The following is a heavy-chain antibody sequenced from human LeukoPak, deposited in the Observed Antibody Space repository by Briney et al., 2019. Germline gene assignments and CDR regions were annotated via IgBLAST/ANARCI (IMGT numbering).Heavy chain of an antibody. D-gene: IGHD3-10*01. V-gene: IGHV3-11*01. CDR2: ISSSGSTI. CDR1: GFTFSDYY. CDR3: ARDRDLGANDAAFEYYYYGMDV. Sequence: GGSLRLSCAASGFTFSDYYMSWIRQAPGKGLEWVSYISSSGSTIYYADSVKGRLTISRDNAKNSLYLQMNSLRAEDTAVYYCARDRDLGANDAAFEYYYYGMDVWGQGTTVTVSS. J-gene: IGHJ6*02.